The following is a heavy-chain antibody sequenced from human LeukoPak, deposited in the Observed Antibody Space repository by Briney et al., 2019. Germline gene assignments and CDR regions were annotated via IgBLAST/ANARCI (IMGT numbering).Heavy chain of an antibody. CDR2: ISAYNGNT. J-gene: IGHJ4*02. D-gene: IGHD2/OR15-2a*01. CDR1: GYTFTNYG. V-gene: IGHV1-18*01. Sequence: ASVKVSCKASGYTFTNYGIVWVRQAPGQGLEWMGWISAYNGNTNYAHKLQGRVTMTTDTSTATAYMEVRSLRHDDTAVYFCARVYSNSHEPDFWGQGTLVTVSS. CDR3: ARVYSNSHEPDF.